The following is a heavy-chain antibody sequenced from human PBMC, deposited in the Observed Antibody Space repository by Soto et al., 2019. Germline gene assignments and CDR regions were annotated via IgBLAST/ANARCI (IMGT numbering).Heavy chain of an antibody. CDR3: ARRWGEGRVDY. J-gene: IGHJ4*02. V-gene: IGHV4-4*02. Sequence: QVQLQESGPGLVKPSGTLSLTCAVSGGSISSSNWWSWVRQPPGKGLQWIGEIYHSGSTNYIPSLKXRXTXSXXKYRNQFSLKLSSVTAADTAVYYCARRWGEGRVDYWGQGTLVTVSS. CDR1: GGSISSSNW. D-gene: IGHD3-10*01. CDR2: IYHSGST.